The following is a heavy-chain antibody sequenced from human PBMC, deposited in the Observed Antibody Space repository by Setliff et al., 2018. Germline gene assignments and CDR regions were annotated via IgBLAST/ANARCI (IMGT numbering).Heavy chain of an antibody. D-gene: IGHD1-26*01. V-gene: IGHV4-59*08. CDR3: ARHPSSGSYYMDV. CDR1: GGSIRNYY. Sequence: TLSLTCTVSGGSIRNYYWSWIRQPPGKGLEWIGYIYYSGNTNYNPSLKSRVTISVDTSKNQFSLKLSSVTAADTAVYYCARHPSSGSYYMDVWGKGTTVTVSS. CDR2: IYYSGNT. J-gene: IGHJ6*03.